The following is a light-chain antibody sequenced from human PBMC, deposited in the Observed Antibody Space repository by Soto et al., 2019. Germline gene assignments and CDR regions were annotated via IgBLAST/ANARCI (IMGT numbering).Light chain of an antibody. CDR2: EVT. V-gene: IGLV2-14*01. CDR1: SSDLGADDF. Sequence: QSALTQPASVSGSPGQSITISCTGTSSDLGADDFVSWYQHHPDKTPKLIIFEVTYRPTGISHRFSASKSGNTASLTISGLEAEDEAFYYCSSYRKTTFPHVVFGGGTKVTVL. CDR3: SSYRKTTFPHVV. J-gene: IGLJ2*01.